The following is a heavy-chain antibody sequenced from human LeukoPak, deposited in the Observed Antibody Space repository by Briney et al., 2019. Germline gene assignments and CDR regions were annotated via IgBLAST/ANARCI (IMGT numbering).Heavy chain of an antibody. V-gene: IGHV3-48*01. CDR1: GFTVSSNY. CDR3: ARNQYYDILTHPYYYGMDV. J-gene: IGHJ6*02. D-gene: IGHD3-9*01. Sequence: PGGSLRLSCAASGFTVSSNYMSWVRQAPGKGLEWVSYISSSSSTIYYADSVKGRFTISRDNAKNSLYLQMNSLRAEDTAVYYCARNQYYDILTHPYYYGMDVWGQGTTVTVSS. CDR2: ISSSSSTI.